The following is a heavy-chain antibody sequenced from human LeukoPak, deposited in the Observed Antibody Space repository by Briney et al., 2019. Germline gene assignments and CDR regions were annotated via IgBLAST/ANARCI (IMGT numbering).Heavy chain of an antibody. J-gene: IGHJ5*02. CDR3: ARGPLGYCSSTSCYEGWFDP. V-gene: IGHV4-59*01. D-gene: IGHD2-2*01. CDR2: IYYSGST. CDR1: GGSISSYY. Sequence: SETLSLTCTVSGGSISSYYWSWIRQPPGKGLEWIGYIYYSGSTNYNPSLKSRVTISVDTSKNQFSLKLSSVTAADTAVCYCARGPLGYCSSTSCYEGWFDPWGQGTLVTVSS.